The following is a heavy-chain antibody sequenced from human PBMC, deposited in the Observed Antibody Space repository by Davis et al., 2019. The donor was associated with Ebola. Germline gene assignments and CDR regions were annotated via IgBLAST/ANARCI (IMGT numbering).Heavy chain of an antibody. Sequence: ASVKVSCMSSGYTFTSYGFFWVRQAPGLGLEWLGWICGFNTNTNFAQKFQGRVTVSKDTSTNTAYMDLRSLTSDDTAIYYCARAPNYDVLTGTSPYYFDYWGQGTLVTVSS. CDR2: ICGFNTNT. CDR1: GYTFTSYG. D-gene: IGHD3-9*01. V-gene: IGHV1-18*04. CDR3: ARAPNYDVLTGTSPYYFDY. J-gene: IGHJ4*02.